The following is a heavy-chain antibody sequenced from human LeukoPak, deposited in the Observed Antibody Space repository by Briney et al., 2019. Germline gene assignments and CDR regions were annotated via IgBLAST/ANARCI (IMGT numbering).Heavy chain of an antibody. V-gene: IGHV4-38-2*02. CDR3: ARRGNVVTKTWFDP. D-gene: IGHD3-22*01. CDR2: INHSGST. CDR1: GYSITSAYY. Sequence: PSETLSLTCTVSGYSITSAYYWGWIRQPPGKGLEWIGEINHSGSTNYNPSLKSRVTISVDTSKNQFSLKLSSVTAADTAVYYCARRGNVVTKTWFDPWGQGTLVTVSS. J-gene: IGHJ5*02.